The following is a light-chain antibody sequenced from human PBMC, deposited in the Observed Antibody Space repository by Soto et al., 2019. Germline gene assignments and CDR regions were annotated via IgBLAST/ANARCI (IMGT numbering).Light chain of an antibody. CDR1: QSVATN. Sequence: EAVLTQSPASLPVSPGERATLSCRASQSVATNVAWYQQRPGQAPRLLIYGASKRAIGLPARFSGSGSGTEFTLTITSLQSEDFAVYYCQQYNNWPQTFGQGTKVDIK. V-gene: IGKV3-15*01. CDR3: QQYNNWPQT. J-gene: IGKJ1*01. CDR2: GAS.